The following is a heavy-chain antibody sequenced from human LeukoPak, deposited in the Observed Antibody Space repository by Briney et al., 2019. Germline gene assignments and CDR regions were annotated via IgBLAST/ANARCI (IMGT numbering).Heavy chain of an antibody. D-gene: IGHD2-15*01. J-gene: IGHJ4*02. V-gene: IGHV1-46*01. CDR1: VYTFTSYY. Sequence: ASVKVSCKSSVYTFTSYYMHWVRQAPGQGLEWVGIINHSGGRKRYAQKFQGRVNMTRDTSTSTVYMELSSLRYEDTVVYYCAAVAASFDYWGQGTLVTVSS. CDR2: INHSGGRK. CDR3: AAVAASFDY.